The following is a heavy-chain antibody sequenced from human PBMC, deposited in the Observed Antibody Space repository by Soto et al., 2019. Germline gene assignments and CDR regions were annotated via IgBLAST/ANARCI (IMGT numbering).Heavy chain of an antibody. D-gene: IGHD5-18*01. J-gene: IGHJ4*02. Sequence: GSLRLSCAASGFTFSSYWMHWVRQAPGKGLVWVSRINSDGSSTSYADSVKGRFTISRDNAKNTLYLQMNSLRAEDTAVYYCARVDTAMVAPFDYWGQGTLVTVSS. CDR3: ARVDTAMVAPFDY. CDR2: INSDGSST. CDR1: GFTFSSYW. V-gene: IGHV3-74*01.